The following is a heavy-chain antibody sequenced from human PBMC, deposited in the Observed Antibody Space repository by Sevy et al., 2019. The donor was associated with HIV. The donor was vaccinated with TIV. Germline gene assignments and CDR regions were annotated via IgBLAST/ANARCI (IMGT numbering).Heavy chain of an antibody. D-gene: IGHD5-12*01. J-gene: IGHJ4*02. CDR2: ISSTSGSTI. CDR3: ARDDRGYSGYDRGNFDY. Sequence: GGSLRLSCAASGFIFSDYYMSWIRQAPGKGLEWVSSISSTSGSTIDYAESVKGRFTISRDNTKNSLYLQMNSLRAEDTAVYYCARDDRGYSGYDRGNFDYWGQGTLVTVSS. V-gene: IGHV3-11*04. CDR1: GFIFSDYY.